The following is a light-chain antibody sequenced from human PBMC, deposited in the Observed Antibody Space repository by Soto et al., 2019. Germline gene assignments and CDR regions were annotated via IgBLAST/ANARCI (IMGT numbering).Light chain of an antibody. Sequence: EIVMTQSPATLSVSPGQRATLSCRASQSVSSNLAWYQQRPGQAPRLLMYGASTRADGIPARFTGSGSGTEFTLTISSLQSEDFAVYYCQQYHIWPPWTSGQGTKVDIK. J-gene: IGKJ1*01. V-gene: IGKV3-15*01. CDR2: GAS. CDR1: QSVSSN. CDR3: QQYHIWPPWT.